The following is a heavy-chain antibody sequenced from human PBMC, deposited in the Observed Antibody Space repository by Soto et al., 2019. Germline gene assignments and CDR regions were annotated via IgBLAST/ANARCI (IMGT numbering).Heavy chain of an antibody. CDR3: ARSEGSGDYAYDY. CDR1: GYTFTSYG. J-gene: IGHJ4*02. CDR2: INPNSGGT. Sequence: ASVKVSCKASGYTFTSYGISWVRQAPGQGLEWMGWINPNSGGTNYAQKFQGWVTMTRDTSISTAYMELSRLRSDDTAVYYCARSEGSGDYAYDYWGQGTLVTVSS. D-gene: IGHD4-17*01. V-gene: IGHV1-2*04.